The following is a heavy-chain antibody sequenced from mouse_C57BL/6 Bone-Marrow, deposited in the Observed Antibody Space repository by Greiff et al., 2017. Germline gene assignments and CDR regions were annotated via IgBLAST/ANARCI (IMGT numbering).Heavy chain of an antibody. CDR2: IYPRSGNT. Sequence: QVQLKQSGAELARPGASVKLSCKASGYTFTSYGISWVKQRTGQGLEWIGEIYPRSGNTYYNEKFKGKATLTADKSSSTAYMERRSLTSEDSAVYFCARRGDGYYPDYWGQGTTLTVSS. V-gene: IGHV1-81*01. J-gene: IGHJ2*01. CDR1: GYTFTSYG. CDR3: ARRGDGYYPDY. D-gene: IGHD2-3*01.